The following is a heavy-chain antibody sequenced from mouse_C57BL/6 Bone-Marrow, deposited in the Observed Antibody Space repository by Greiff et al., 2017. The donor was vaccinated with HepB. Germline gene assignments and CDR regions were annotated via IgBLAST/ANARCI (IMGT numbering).Heavy chain of an antibody. Sequence: EVQLVESGGGLVQPGGSLKLSCAASGFTFSDYYMYWVRQTPEKRLEWVAYISNGGGKTYYPDTVKGRFTISKDNAKNTLYLQMSRLKSEDTAMYYCARQYYFDYWGQGTTLTVSS. CDR1: GFTFSDYY. CDR3: ARQYYFDY. J-gene: IGHJ2*01. CDR2: ISNGGGKT. V-gene: IGHV5-12*01.